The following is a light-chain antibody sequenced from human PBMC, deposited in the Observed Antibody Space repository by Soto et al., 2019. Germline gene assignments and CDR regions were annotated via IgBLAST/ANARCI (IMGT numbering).Light chain of an antibody. CDR1: SGHSNYA. J-gene: IGLJ2*01. V-gene: IGLV4-69*01. CDR3: QTGGSGIVV. CDR2: LNSDGSH. Sequence: QLVLTQSPSASASLGASVKLTCTLSSGHSNYAIAWHQQQSEKGPRYLMKLNSDGSHSKGDGIPDRFSGSSSGAERYLTISRLQSEDEADYYCQTGGSGIVVFGGGTQLTVL.